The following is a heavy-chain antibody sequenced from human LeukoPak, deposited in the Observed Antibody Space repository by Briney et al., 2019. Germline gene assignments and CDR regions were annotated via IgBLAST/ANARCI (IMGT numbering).Heavy chain of an antibody. CDR1: GFIFSNYA. Sequence: GGSLRLSCAASGFIFSNYAMTWVRPAPGKGLKWVSILGGLSESVYYPDSVKGRFTVSRDNSKDTLYLEINSLRGEDTATYYCARRWLGDPYGMDVWGQGTTVTVSS. CDR3: ARRWLGDPYGMDV. D-gene: IGHD3-10*01. V-gene: IGHV3-23*01. J-gene: IGHJ6*02. CDR2: LGGLSESV.